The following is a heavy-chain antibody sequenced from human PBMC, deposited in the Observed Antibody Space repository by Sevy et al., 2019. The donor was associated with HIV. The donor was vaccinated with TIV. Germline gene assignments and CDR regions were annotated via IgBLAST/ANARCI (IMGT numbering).Heavy chain of an antibody. Sequence: SETLSLTCTVSGGSITSSGHYWVWIRQSPGKGLEWIGAVYYVGNSYANPSLTSRVTISADTSKNLFSLSLTSLTAADTAIYYCARVAGGENYDYGIDVWGLGTSVTVSS. J-gene: IGHJ6*02. CDR3: ARVAGGENYDYGIDV. D-gene: IGHD2-21*01. CDR1: GGSITSSGHY. CDR2: VYYVGNS. V-gene: IGHV4-39*01.